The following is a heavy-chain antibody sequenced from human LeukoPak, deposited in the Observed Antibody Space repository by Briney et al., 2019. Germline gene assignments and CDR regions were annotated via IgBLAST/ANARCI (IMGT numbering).Heavy chain of an antibody. CDR2: INTSGGST. D-gene: IGHD5-12*01. CDR3: ARSYDYPWYFDL. J-gene: IGHJ2*01. CDR1: GFTFSSYG. V-gene: IGHV3-23*01. Sequence: PGGSLRLSCAASGFTFSSYGMSWVRQAPGKGLEWVSAINTSGGSTYYADSVRGRFTISRDNSQNTLYLHMNSLRPEDTALYYCARSYDYPWYFDLWGRGTLVTVSS.